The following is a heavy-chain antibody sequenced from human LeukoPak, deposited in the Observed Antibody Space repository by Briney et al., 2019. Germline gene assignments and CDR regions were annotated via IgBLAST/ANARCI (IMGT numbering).Heavy chain of an antibody. CDR3: AKDPIAAANDAFDI. D-gene: IGHD6-25*01. Sequence: GGSLRLSCAASGFTFSSYWMSWVRQAPGKGLEWVANIKQDGSEKYYVDSVKGRFTISRDNSKNTLYLQMNSLRAEDTAVYYCAKDPIAAANDAFDIWGQGTMVTVSS. J-gene: IGHJ3*02. V-gene: IGHV3-7*01. CDR1: GFTFSSYW. CDR2: IKQDGSEK.